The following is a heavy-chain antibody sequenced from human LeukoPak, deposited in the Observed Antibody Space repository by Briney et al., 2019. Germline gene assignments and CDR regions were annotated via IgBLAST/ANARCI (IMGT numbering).Heavy chain of an antibody. D-gene: IGHD4-17*01. V-gene: IGHV1-69*13. CDR3: AYRYGDPDY. Sequence: ASVKVSFKASGGTFSSYAISWVRQAPGQGREWMGGIIPIFGTANYAQKFQGRVTITADESTSIAYMELSSLRSEDTAVYYCAYRYGDPDYWGQGTLVTVSS. J-gene: IGHJ4*02. CDR2: IIPIFGTA. CDR1: GGTFSSYA.